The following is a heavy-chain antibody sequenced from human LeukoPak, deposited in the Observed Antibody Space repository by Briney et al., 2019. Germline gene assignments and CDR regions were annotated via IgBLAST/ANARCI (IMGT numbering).Heavy chain of an antibody. CDR3: ASRYCSSTSCYMFDY. Sequence: SETLSLTCTVSGGSISSSSYYWGWIRQPPGKGLEWIGSIYYSGSTYYNPSLKSRVTISVDTSENQFSLKLSSVTAADTAVYYCASRYCSSTSCYMFDYWGQGTLVTVSS. CDR2: IYYSGST. CDR1: GGSISSSSYY. D-gene: IGHD2-2*02. V-gene: IGHV4-39*01. J-gene: IGHJ4*02.